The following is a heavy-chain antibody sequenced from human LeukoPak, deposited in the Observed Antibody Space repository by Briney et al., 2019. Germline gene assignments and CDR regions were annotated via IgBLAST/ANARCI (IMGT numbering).Heavy chain of an antibody. CDR3: AKDIEALSSSWYYFDY. CDR2: ISGDGGRT. J-gene: IGHJ4*02. Sequence: PGGSLRLSRAASGFTFSNYALSWVRQAPGKGLEWVSAISGDGGRTYYADSVKGRFTISRDNSKRTLYLQMDSLKAGGTAVYYCAKDIEALSSSWYYFDYWGQGTLVTVSS. V-gene: IGHV3-23*01. D-gene: IGHD6-13*01. CDR1: GFTFSNYA.